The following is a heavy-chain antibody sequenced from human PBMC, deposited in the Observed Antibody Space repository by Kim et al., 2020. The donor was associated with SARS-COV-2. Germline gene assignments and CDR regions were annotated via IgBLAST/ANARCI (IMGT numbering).Heavy chain of an antibody. D-gene: IGHD6-19*01. J-gene: IGHJ4*01. V-gene: IGHV3-9*01. CDR3: AKEWQWVPVGGFDS. CDR2: ISWNSGSI. Sequence: GGSLRLSCAASGFTFDDYAMHWVRQAPGKGLEWVSGISWNSGSIGYADSVKGRFTISRDTAKNSLYLQMNSLIAEDTALYYCAKEWQWVPVGGFDSLG. CDR1: GFTFDDYA.